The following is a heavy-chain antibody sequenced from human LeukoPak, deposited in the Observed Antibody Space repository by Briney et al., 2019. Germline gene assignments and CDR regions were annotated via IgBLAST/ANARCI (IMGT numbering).Heavy chain of an antibody. CDR3: ARDLGSGFLQFDY. J-gene: IGHJ4*02. CDR1: GFTVSSNY. D-gene: IGHD6-19*01. V-gene: IGHV3-66*01. Sequence: GGSLRLSCAASGFTVSSNYMSWVRQAPGKGLEWVSVIYSGGGTYYAGSVKGRFTISRDNSKNTMYLQINSLRAEDTAVYYCARDLGSGFLQFDYWGQGTLVTVSS. CDR2: IYSGGGT.